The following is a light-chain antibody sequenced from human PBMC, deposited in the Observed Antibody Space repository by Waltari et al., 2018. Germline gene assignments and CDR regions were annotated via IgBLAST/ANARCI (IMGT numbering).Light chain of an antibody. V-gene: IGKV1-39*01. CDR1: QSIRTY. CDR2: DAS. Sequence: DIQMTQSPSSLFASVGDRVTITCRESQSIRTYLNWYQQKPGKAPKLLIYDASSLQSGVPSRFSGSGSGSDFTLTISSLQPEDFATYFCQQSYSTPYTFGQGTKLEIK. CDR3: QQSYSTPYT. J-gene: IGKJ2*01.